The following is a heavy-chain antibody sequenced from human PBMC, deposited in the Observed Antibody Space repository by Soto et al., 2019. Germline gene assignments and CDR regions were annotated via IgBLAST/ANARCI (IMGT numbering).Heavy chain of an antibody. CDR1: GFSVSSIY. CDR2: IFVGYNP. CDR3: ARLLGRSYSFHHYYALDV. V-gene: IGHV3-53*01. D-gene: IGHD3-16*02. J-gene: IGHJ6*02. Sequence: GGSLRLSCAASGFSVSSIYMSWVRQAPGKGLEWVSVIFVGYNPYYADSVKGRFTVSRDSSKNTVYLEMNSLRAEDTAVYYCARLLGRSYSFHHYYALDVWGQGTTVTVSS.